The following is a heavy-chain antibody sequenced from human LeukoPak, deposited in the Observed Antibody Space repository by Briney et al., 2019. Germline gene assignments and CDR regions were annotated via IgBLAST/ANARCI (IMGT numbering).Heavy chain of an antibody. D-gene: IGHD1-26*01. CDR2: IKQDGSEK. CDR3: ARGSGLYYIH. CDR1: GFTFSSYW. J-gene: IGHJ4*02. V-gene: IGHV3-7*05. Sequence: GGSLRLSCAASGFTFSSYWRSWVRQAPGKGLEWVANIKQDGSEKYYVDSVKGRFTISRDNAKNSLFLQMNSLRAEDTAVYYCARGSGLYYIHWGQGTLVTVSS.